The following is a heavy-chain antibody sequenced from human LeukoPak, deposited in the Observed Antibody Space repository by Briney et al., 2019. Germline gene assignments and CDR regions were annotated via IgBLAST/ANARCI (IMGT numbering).Heavy chain of an antibody. D-gene: IGHD2-2*01. CDR3: ARDRVWYCSSTSCYLPFI. J-gene: IGHJ3*02. V-gene: IGHV3-30*01. CDR2: ISYDGSNK. Sequence: PGRSLRLSCAASGFTFSSYAMHWVRQAPGKGLEWVAVISYDGSNKYYADSVKGRFTISRDNSKNTLYLQMNSLRAEDTAVYYCARDRVWYCSSTSCYLPFIWGQGTMVIVSS. CDR1: GFTFSSYA.